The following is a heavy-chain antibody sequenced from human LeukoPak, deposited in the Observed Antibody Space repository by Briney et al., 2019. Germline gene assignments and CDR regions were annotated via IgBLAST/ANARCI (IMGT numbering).Heavy chain of an antibody. Sequence: SVTLSLTCTVSGGSISSYYWSWIRQPAGKGLEWIGRIYTSGSTNYNPSLKSRVTMSVDTSKNQFSLKLSSVTAADTAVYYCAREEDIVFYGYYYYYMDVWGKGTTVTVSS. D-gene: IGHD2-15*01. CDR1: GGSISSYY. J-gene: IGHJ6*03. CDR2: IYTSGST. V-gene: IGHV4-4*07. CDR3: AREEDIVFYGYYYYYMDV.